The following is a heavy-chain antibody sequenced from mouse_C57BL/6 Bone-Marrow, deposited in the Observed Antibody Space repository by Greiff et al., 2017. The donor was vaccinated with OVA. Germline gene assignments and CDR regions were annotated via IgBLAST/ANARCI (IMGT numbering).Heavy chain of an antibody. CDR2: INPNNGGT. D-gene: IGHD3-2*02. CDR3: ARPSSGPWFAY. Sequence: EVQLQQSGPELVKPGASVKISCKASGYTFTDYYMNWVKQSHGKSLEWIGDINPNNGGTSYNQKFKGKATLTVDKSSSTAYMELRSLTSEDSADYYCARPSSGPWFAYWGQGTLVTVSA. V-gene: IGHV1-26*01. J-gene: IGHJ3*01. CDR1: GYTFTDYY.